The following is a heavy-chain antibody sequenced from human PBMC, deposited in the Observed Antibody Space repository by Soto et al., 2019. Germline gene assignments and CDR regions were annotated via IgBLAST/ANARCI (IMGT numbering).Heavy chain of an antibody. J-gene: IGHJ4*02. CDR2: IIPIFGTA. D-gene: IGHD3-9*01. CDR1: GGTFSSYA. Sequence: SVKVSCKASGGTFSSYAISWVRQAPGQGLEWMGGIIPIFGTANYAQKFQGRVTITADESTSTAYMELSSLRSEDTAVYYCAGTTSHYDILTGYSPFDYWGQGTLVTVSS. V-gene: IGHV1-69*13. CDR3: AGTTSHYDILTGYSPFDY.